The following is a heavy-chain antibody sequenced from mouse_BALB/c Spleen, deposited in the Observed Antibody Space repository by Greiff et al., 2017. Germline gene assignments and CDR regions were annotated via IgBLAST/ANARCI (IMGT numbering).Heavy chain of an antibody. J-gene: IGHJ4*01. D-gene: IGHD2-12*01. CDR2: ISSGSSTI. CDR1: GFTFSSFG. V-gene: IGHV5-17*02. CDR3: ARSTTGYAMDY. Sequence: DVMLVESGGGLVQPGGSRKLSCAASGFTFSSFGMHWVRQAPEKGLEWVAYISSGSSTIYYADTVKGRFTISRDNPKNTLFLQMTSLRSEDTAMYYCARSTTGYAMDYWGQGTSVTVSS.